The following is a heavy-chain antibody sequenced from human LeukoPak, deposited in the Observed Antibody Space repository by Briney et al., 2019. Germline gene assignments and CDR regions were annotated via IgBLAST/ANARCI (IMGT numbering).Heavy chain of an antibody. CDR2: INAYNGNT. Sequence: GASVKVSCKASGYTFTGYYMHWVRQAPGQGLEWMGWINAYNGNTNYAQKLQGRVTMTTETSTSTAYMVLRSLRSDDTAVYYCARRQGTTLSFDYWGQGTLVTVSS. CDR3: ARRQGTTLSFDY. D-gene: IGHD1-1*01. V-gene: IGHV1-18*04. J-gene: IGHJ4*02. CDR1: GYTFTGYY.